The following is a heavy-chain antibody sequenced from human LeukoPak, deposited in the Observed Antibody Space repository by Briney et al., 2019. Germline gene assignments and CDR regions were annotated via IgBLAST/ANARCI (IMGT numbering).Heavy chain of an antibody. D-gene: IGHD3-22*01. Sequence: GESLRLSSAASGFTFSSYAMSWVRQAPGKGLEWDSAISGSGGSTYYADSVKGRFTISRDNSKNTLYLQMNSLRAEDTAVYYCAKGGTTMIVVVIRYYFDYWGQGTLVTVSS. J-gene: IGHJ4*02. CDR3: AKGGTTMIVVVIRYYFDY. CDR1: GFTFSSYA. V-gene: IGHV3-23*01. CDR2: ISGSGGST.